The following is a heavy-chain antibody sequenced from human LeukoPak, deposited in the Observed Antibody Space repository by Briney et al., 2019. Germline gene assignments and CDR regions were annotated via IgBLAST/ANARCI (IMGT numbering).Heavy chain of an antibody. CDR3: ARGIWGALAYCGGDCYSEYPYFQH. J-gene: IGHJ1*01. CDR2: IYYSGST. D-gene: IGHD2-21*02. V-gene: IGHV4-61*08. CDR1: GGSISSGGYY. Sequence: KPSETLSLTCTVSGGSISSGGYYWSWIRQHPGKGLEWIGYIYYSGSTNYNPFLKSRVTISVDTSKNQFSLKLSSVTAADTAVYYCARGIWGALAYCGGDCYSEYPYFQHWGQGTLVTVSS.